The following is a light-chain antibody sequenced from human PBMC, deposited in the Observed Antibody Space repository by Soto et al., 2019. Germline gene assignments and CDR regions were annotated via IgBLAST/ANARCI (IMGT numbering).Light chain of an antibody. Sequence: DIVMNQSPLSLPVTPGEPASISCRSSQSLLHSNGYNYLDWYLQKPGQSPQLLIYLGSNRASGVPDRFSGSESGTDFTLKISRVEAEDVGVYDCMRDREAPGTFGQGPKVDIK. V-gene: IGKV2-28*01. CDR2: LGS. CDR3: MRDREAPGT. J-gene: IGKJ1*01. CDR1: QSLLHSNGYNY.